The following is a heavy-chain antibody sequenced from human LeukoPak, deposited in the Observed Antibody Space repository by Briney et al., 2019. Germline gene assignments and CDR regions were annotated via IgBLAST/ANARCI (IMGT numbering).Heavy chain of an antibody. CDR2: IRQDDSEK. CDR3: ATDRKVGTWDPRFNY. V-gene: IGHV3-7*01. D-gene: IGHD4-23*01. Sequence: PGGALVLSCSASGFTFSGYWMMGVRPAPGKGLGGVGDIRQDDSEKNYVDSVKGQFTISRDNAKSSLYLQMNSLRAEDTAIYYCATDRKVGTWDPRFNYWGQGTLVTVSS. J-gene: IGHJ4*02. CDR1: GFTFSGYW.